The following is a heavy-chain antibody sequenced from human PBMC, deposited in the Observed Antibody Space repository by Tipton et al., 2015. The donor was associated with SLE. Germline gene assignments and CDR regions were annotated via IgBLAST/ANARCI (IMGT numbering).Heavy chain of an antibody. Sequence: TLSLTCTVSGGSISSYYWSWIRQPAGKGLEWIGRIYTSGSTNYNPSLKSRVTISVDTSKNQFSLKLSSVTAADTAVYYCARGKGGVIARPYYYGMDVWGQGTTVTVSS. D-gene: IGHD2-21*01. CDR2: IYTSGST. V-gene: IGHV4-4*07. J-gene: IGHJ6*02. CDR3: ARGKGGVIARPYYYGMDV. CDR1: GGSISSYY.